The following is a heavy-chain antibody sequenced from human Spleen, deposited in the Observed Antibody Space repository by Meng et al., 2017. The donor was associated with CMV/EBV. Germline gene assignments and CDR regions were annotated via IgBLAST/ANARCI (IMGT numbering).Heavy chain of an antibody. CDR3: PRGGGASTFDI. CDR1: GFSFSTYA. J-gene: IGHJ3*02. CDR2: INYSGGAT. Sequence: GESLKISCVASGFSFSTYAMSWVRQAPGKGLEWVSSINYSGGATYYVDTVKGRFTMSRDNSKNILYLQMNSLRAEDTAVYYCPRGGGASTFDIWGQGTVVTVSS. D-gene: IGHD2-21*01. V-gene: IGHV3-23*01.